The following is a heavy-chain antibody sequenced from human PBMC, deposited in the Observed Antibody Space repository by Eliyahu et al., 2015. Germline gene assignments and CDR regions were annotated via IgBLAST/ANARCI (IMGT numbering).Heavy chain of an antibody. CDR3: AKGGTHGLYYFDY. Sequence: EVQLLXSGGGLVXPGGSLRLSCAASGFTFSSYAMSWVRQAPGKGLEWVSAISGSGGSTYYADSVKGRFTISRDNSKNTLYLQMNSLRAEDTAVYYCAKGGTHGLYYFDYWGQGTLVTVSS. V-gene: IGHV3-23*01. CDR2: ISGSGGST. CDR1: GFTFSSYA. J-gene: IGHJ4*02. D-gene: IGHD1-26*01.